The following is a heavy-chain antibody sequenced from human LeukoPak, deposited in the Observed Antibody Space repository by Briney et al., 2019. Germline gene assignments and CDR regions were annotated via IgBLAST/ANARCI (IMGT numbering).Heavy chain of an antibody. CDR2: IESKTDGGTT. V-gene: IGHV3-15*04. Sequence: GSLRLSCAASGFTVSSNYMSWVRQAPGKGLEWVGRIESKTDGGTTDYAAPVKGRFTISRDDSTNTLYLQMNSLKSEDTAVYYCTTYGSGRKFDYWGQGILVTVSS. D-gene: IGHD3-10*01. J-gene: IGHJ4*02. CDR1: GFTVSSNY. CDR3: TTYGSGRKFDY.